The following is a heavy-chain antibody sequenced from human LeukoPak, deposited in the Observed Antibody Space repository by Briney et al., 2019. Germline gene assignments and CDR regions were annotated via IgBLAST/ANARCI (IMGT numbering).Heavy chain of an antibody. J-gene: IGHJ3*02. Sequence: SETLSLTCTVSGGSISSGSYYWSWIRQPAGKGLEWIGRIYTSGSTNYNPSLKSRATMSVDTSKNQFSLKLSSVTAADTAVYYCARTSWDNAFDIWGQGTMVTVSS. D-gene: IGHD1-26*01. CDR3: ARTSWDNAFDI. CDR1: GGSISSGSYY. CDR2: IYTSGST. V-gene: IGHV4-61*02.